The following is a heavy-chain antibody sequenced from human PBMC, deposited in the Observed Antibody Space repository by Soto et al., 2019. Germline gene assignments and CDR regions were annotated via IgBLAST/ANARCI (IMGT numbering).Heavy chain of an antibody. CDR2: ISPYNGDT. CDR1: GYTFTSYG. Sequence: ASVKVSCKASGYTFTSYGISWVRQAPGQGLEWVGWISPYNGDTDYAQKVQGRVTMITDTSTSTVYMELKGLRSDDTAVYYCARCRYCSGGSRYSPLDDASDIWAQGTMVTVSS. V-gene: IGHV1-18*04. J-gene: IGHJ3*02. D-gene: IGHD2-15*01. CDR3: ARCRYCSGGSRYSPLDDASDI.